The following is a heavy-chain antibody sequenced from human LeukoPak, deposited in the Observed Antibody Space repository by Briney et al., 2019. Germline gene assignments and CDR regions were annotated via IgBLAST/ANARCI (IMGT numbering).Heavy chain of an antibody. CDR2: IKQDESEK. V-gene: IGHV3-7*01. D-gene: IGHD3-9*01. Sequence: GGSLRLSCAASGFTFSSYRMCWVRQAPGKGLEWVANIKQDESEKYYVGSVKGRFTISRDNSKNTLYLQMNSLRAEDTAVYYCAKTYYDILTGYQYYFDYWGQGTLVTVSS. J-gene: IGHJ4*02. CDR3: AKTYYDILTGYQYYFDY. CDR1: GFTFSSYR.